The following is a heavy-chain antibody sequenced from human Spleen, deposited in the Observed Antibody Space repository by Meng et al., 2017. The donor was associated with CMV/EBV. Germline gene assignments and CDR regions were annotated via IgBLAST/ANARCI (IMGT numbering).Heavy chain of an antibody. D-gene: IGHD1-26*01. V-gene: IGHV2-70D*14. CDR2: FDWGGDK. CDR1: GFSLSTGGMR. CDR3: ARSGPNNYYAMDV. Sequence: SGPTLVKPTQTLTLTCAYSGFSLSTGGMRVSWIRQPPGKALEWLARFDWGGDKFYIASLKSRLTISKDTSKNQVVLTMTNMDPVDTATYYCARSGPNNYYAMDVWGQGTTVTVSS. J-gene: IGHJ6*02.